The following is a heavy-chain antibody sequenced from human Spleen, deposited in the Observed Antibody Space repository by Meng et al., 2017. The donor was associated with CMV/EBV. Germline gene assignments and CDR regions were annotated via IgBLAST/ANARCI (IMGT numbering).Heavy chain of an antibody. J-gene: IGHJ4*02. V-gene: IGHV3-21*01. D-gene: IGHD2/OR15-2a*01. CDR2: ISSSSSYI. Sequence: GESLKISCAASGFTFSSYSMNWVRQAPGKGLEWVSSISSSSSYIYYADSVKGRFTISRDNAKNSLYLQMNSLRAEDTAVYYCAREDSSPGAFDYWGQGTLVTVSS. CDR3: AREDSSPGAFDY. CDR1: GFTFSSYS.